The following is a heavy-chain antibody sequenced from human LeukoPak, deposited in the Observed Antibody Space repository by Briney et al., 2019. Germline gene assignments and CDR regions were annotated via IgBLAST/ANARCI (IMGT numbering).Heavy chain of an antibody. V-gene: IGHV3-48*04. CDR3: ARTNVLRFLEWSDYYYYYYMDV. J-gene: IGHJ6*03. CDR1: GFTFSSYS. D-gene: IGHD3-3*01. Sequence: GGSLRLSCAASGFTFSSYSMNWVRQAPGKGLEWVSYIRSSSSTIYYADSVKGRFTISRDNAKNSLYLQMNSLRAEDTAVYYCARTNVLRFLEWSDYYYYYYMDVWGKGTTVTVSS. CDR2: IRSSSSTI.